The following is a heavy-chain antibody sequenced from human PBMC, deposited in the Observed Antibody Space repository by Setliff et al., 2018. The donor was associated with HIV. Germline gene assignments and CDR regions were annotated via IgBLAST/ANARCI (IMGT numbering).Heavy chain of an antibody. CDR3: ASKVFCTNGVCLDAFDI. Sequence: ASVMVSCKASGYTFTAYYMHWVRQAPGQGLEWMGRIIPNSGGTNYAQKFQGRVTMTRDTSISTAYMELSGLRSDDTAVYYCASKVFCTNGVCLDAFDIWGQGTMVTVSS. D-gene: IGHD2-8*01. J-gene: IGHJ3*02. CDR2: IIPNSGGT. V-gene: IGHV1-2*06. CDR1: GYTFTAYY.